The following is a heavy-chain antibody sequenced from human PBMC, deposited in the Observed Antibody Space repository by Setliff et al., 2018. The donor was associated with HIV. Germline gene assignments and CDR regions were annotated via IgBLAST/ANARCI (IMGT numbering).Heavy chain of an antibody. CDR2: IYHRGST. D-gene: IGHD2-2*01. J-gene: IGHJ5*02. Sequence: ASETLSLTCDVSGGSISSGGYSWSWIRQPPGKGLEWIGYIYHRGSTYYNPSLKSRVTISVDRSKNQLSLKLRSVTAADTAVYYCARDPGGLYCRSTSCQGGCFDPWGRGTLVTVSS. CDR1: GGSISSGGYS. CDR3: ARDPGGLYCRSTSCQGGCFDP. V-gene: IGHV4-30-2*01.